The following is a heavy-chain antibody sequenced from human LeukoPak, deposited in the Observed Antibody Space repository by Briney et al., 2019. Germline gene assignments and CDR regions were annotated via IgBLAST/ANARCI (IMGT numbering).Heavy chain of an antibody. V-gene: IGHV4-59*08. J-gene: IGHJ4*02. Sequence: PSETLSLTCTVSGGSISSYYWSWLRQPPGKGLEWIGYIYYSGGTNYNPSLKSRVTISVDTSKNQFSLKLSSVPAADTAVYYCARHGSYSSSPGFDYWGQGTLVTVSS. CDR1: GGSISSYY. CDR3: ARHGSYSSSPGFDY. D-gene: IGHD6-6*01. CDR2: IYYSGGT.